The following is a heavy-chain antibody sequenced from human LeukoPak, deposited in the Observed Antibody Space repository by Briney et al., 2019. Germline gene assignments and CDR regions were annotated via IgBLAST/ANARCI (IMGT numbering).Heavy chain of an antibody. CDR2: IHYSGST. V-gene: IGHV4-59*08. D-gene: IGHD1-26*01. J-gene: IGHJ4*02. CDR1: GGSISSYY. CDR3: ARLVLGATAYFDY. Sequence: SETLSLACTVPGGSISSYYWTWIRQPPGKGLEWIGYIHYSGSTNYNPSLKNRVTISVDKSKNQFSLKLSSVTAADTAVYYCARLVLGATAYFDYWGQGTPVTVSS.